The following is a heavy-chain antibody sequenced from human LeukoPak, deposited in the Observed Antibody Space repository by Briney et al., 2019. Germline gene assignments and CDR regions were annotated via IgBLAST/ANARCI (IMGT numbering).Heavy chain of an antibody. CDR3: ARASYCSGGSCYPRVAFDI. CDR1: GFTITTYA. CDR2: ISDRGDST. D-gene: IGHD2-15*01. J-gene: IGHJ3*02. Sequence: TGGSLTLSCAASGFTITTYAMGWVRQAPGKGLEWVSVISDRGDSTHYADSVKGRFTISRDSSKNTLYLQINSLRGEDTAVYYCARASYCSGGSCYPRVAFDIWGQGTMVTVSS. V-gene: IGHV3-23*01.